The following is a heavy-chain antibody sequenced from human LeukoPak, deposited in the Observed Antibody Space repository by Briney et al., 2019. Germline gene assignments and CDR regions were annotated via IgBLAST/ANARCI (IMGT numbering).Heavy chain of an antibody. D-gene: IGHD5-12*01. CDR2: MNPNSGNT. Sequence: GASVKVSCKASGYTFTSYDINWVRQATGQGLEWMGWMNPNSGNTGYAQKFQGRVTMTRNTSISTAYMELSSLRSEDTAVYYCARGKDIVATIPPHFDYWGQGTLVTASS. CDR3: ARGKDIVATIPPHFDY. CDR1: GYTFTSYD. V-gene: IGHV1-8*01. J-gene: IGHJ4*02.